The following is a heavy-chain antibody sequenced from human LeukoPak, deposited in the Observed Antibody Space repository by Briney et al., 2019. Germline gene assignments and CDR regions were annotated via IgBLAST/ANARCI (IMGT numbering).Heavy chain of an antibody. Sequence: ASVKVSCKASGYTFTGYYMHWVRQAPGQGLEWMGWINPNSGGTNYAQKFQGRVTMTRDTSISTAYMELSRLRSDDTAVYYCAVPWRTGYSSSWYDAFDIWGQGTMVTVSS. V-gene: IGHV1-2*02. D-gene: IGHD6-13*01. CDR2: INPNSGGT. CDR1: GYTFTGYY. J-gene: IGHJ3*02. CDR3: AVPWRTGYSSSWYDAFDI.